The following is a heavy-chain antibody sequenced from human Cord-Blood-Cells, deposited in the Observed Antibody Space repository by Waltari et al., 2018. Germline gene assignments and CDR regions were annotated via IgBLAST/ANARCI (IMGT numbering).Heavy chain of an antibody. J-gene: IGHJ3*02. Sequence: QVQLVQSGAEVKKPGASVKVSCKASGYTFTGYYMHWVRQAPGQGLGWMGWINPNSGGTNYAQKFQGWVTMTRDTSISTAYMELSRLRSDDTAVYYCARDRGIAAAGIRDAFDIWGQGTMVTVSS. CDR3: ARDRGIAAAGIRDAFDI. D-gene: IGHD6-13*01. V-gene: IGHV1-2*04. CDR1: GYTFTGYY. CDR2: INPNSGGT.